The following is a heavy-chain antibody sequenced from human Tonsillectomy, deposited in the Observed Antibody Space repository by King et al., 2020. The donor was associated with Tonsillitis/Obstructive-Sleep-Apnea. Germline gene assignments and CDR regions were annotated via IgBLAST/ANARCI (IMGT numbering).Heavy chain of an antibody. D-gene: IGHD5-18*01. CDR3: ARVGYSYGSDY. J-gene: IGHJ4*02. V-gene: IGHV4-59*01. CDR2: IYYNGTT. Sequence: QLQESGPGLVKPSETLSLTCTVSGGSISSYYWSGIRQPPGKGMEWVGFIYYNGTTAYNPSLKSRVTISVDTSKNQFSLKLSSVTAADTAVYYCARVGYSYGSDYWGQGTLVTVSS. CDR1: GGSISSYY.